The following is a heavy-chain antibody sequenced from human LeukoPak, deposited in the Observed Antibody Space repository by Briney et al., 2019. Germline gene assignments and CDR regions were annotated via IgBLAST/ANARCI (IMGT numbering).Heavy chain of an antibody. D-gene: IGHD5-24*01. V-gene: IGHV4-34*01. CDR3: ARVMWLQSMEYFDY. J-gene: IGHJ4*02. Sequence: PSETLSLTCAEYGGSFSGYYWSWIRQPPGKGLEWIGEINHSGSTNYNPSLKSGVTISVDTSKNQFSLKLSSVTAADTAVYYCARVMWLQSMEYFDYWGQGTLVTVSS. CDR1: GGSFSGYY. CDR2: INHSGST.